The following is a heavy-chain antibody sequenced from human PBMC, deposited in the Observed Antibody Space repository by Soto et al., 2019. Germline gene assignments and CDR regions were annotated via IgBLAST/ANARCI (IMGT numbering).Heavy chain of an antibody. CDR2: ISGSGDST. CDR3: AKAVSDFWSGYSY. V-gene: IGHV3-23*01. Sequence: GVQRLSCAASRFTFSNYAMSWVRQAPGKGLEWVSGISGSGDSTYYADSVKGRFTISRDNSKNTLYLQMNSLRAEDTAVYYCAKAVSDFWSGYSYWGQGTLVTVSS. J-gene: IGHJ4*02. CDR1: RFTFSNYA. D-gene: IGHD3-3*01.